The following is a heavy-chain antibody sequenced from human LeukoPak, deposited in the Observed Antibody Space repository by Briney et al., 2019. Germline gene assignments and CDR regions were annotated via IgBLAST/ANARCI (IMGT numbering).Heavy chain of an antibody. Sequence: PSQTLSLTCTVSGGSISSGDYYWSWIRQPPGKGLEWIGYIYYSGSTSYNPSLKSRVTISVDTSKNQFSLKLSSVTAADTAVCYCARGFRSGWGDYFDYWGQGTLVTVSS. D-gene: IGHD6-19*01. CDR3: ARGFRSGWGDYFDY. J-gene: IGHJ4*02. CDR2: IYYSGST. CDR1: GGSISSGDYY. V-gene: IGHV4-30-4*01.